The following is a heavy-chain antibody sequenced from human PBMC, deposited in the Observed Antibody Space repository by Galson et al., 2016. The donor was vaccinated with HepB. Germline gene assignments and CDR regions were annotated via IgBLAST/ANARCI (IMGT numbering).Heavy chain of an antibody. V-gene: IGHV3-23*01. Sequence: SMRPSCAASTFTFGTSAMSWVRQAPGKGLEWISLLSASGATTHYADSVKGRFTVSRDISKTTLYLQMNSLRAEDTALYYCAKVPYNSAWYAGFDHWGLGTLVTVSS. J-gene: IGHJ4*02. D-gene: IGHD6-19*01. CDR2: LSASGATT. CDR1: TFTFGTSA. CDR3: AKVPYNSAWYAGFDH.